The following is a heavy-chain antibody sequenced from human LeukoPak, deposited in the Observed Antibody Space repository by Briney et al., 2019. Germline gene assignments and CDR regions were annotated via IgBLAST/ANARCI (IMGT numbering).Heavy chain of an antibody. CDR3: TTDTWYSAGH. CDR1: GFIFSGSW. Sequence: GGSLRLSCTASGFIFSGSWMAWIRQAPGKGLEWVAIIKKDGSEKYYVDSMKGRFTISRDNAKNSLFLQMNSLRAEDTATYYCTTDTWYSAGHWGQGTLVTVSS. V-gene: IGHV3-7*03. J-gene: IGHJ4*02. CDR2: IKKDGSEK. D-gene: IGHD2-15*01.